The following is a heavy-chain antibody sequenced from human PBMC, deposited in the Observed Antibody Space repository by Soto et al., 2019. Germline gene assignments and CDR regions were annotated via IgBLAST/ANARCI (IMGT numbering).Heavy chain of an antibody. V-gene: IGHV1-69*12. CDR2: IIPIFGTA. CDR3: APGGKNDYGDYHGY. J-gene: IGHJ4*02. CDR1: GGTFSSYA. D-gene: IGHD4-17*01. Sequence: QVQLVQSGAEVKKPGSSVKVSCKASGGTFSSYAISWVRQAPGQGLEWMGGIIPIFGTANYAQKFQGRVTITADESTSTAFMELSSLRSEDTAVYYCAPGGKNDYGDYHGYWGQGTLVTVSS.